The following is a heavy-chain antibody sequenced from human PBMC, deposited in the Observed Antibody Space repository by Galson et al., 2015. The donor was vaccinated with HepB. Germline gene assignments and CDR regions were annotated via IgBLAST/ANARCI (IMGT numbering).Heavy chain of an antibody. CDR1: GFTVSSNY. D-gene: IGHD4-17*01. CDR3: ARDFYGDYLFDY. J-gene: IGHJ4*02. Sequence: SLRLSCAASGFTVSSNYMSWVRQAPGKGLEWVSVIYSGGSTYYADSVKGRFTISRDNSKNTLYLQMNSLRAEDTAVYYCARDFYGDYLFDYWGQGTLVTVSS. V-gene: IGHV3-66*01. CDR2: IYSGGST.